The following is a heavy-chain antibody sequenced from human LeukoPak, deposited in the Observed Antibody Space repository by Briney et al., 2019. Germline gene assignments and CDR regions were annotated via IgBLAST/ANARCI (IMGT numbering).Heavy chain of an antibody. D-gene: IGHD1-1*01. CDR1: GFTFSSYA. CDR2: IKQDGREK. J-gene: IGHJ4*02. V-gene: IGHV3-7*03. Sequence: PGGSLRLSCAASGFTFSSYAMSWVRQAPGKGLEWVANIKQDGREKYYVDSVKGRFTISRDNAKNSLFLQMNSLRAEDTAVYYCARKGELERRRSWDYWGQGTLVTVSS. CDR3: ARKGELERRRSWDY.